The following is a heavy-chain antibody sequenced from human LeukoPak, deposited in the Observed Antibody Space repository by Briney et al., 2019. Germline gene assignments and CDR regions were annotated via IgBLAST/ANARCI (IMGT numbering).Heavy chain of an antibody. CDR3: ARGPYDSSGYYYASFDY. J-gene: IGHJ4*02. Sequence: PSETLSLTCTVSGGSISSYYWSWIRQPPGKGLEWIGYIYYSGSTNYNPSLKSRVTISVDTSKNQCSLKLSSVTAADTAVYYCARGPYDSSGYYYASFDYWGQGTLVTVSS. CDR2: IYYSGST. V-gene: IGHV4-59*01. D-gene: IGHD3-22*01. CDR1: GGSISSYY.